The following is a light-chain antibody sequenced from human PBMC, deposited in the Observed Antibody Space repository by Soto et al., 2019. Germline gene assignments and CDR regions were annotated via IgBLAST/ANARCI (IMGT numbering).Light chain of an antibody. CDR3: QSYDSSLSASV. J-gene: IGLJ1*01. Sequence: QSVLTQPPSVSGAPGQRVTISCTGSSSNIGAVHDVHWYQQLPGTAPKLLIYGNSNRPSGVPDRFSGSKSGTSASLAITGLQAEDEADYFCQSYDSSLSASVFGTGTKVTVL. V-gene: IGLV1-40*01. CDR2: GNS. CDR1: SSNIGAVHD.